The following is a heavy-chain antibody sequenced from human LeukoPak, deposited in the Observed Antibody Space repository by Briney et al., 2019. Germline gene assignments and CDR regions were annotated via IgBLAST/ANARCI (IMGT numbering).Heavy chain of an antibody. V-gene: IGHV3-7*03. Sequence: PGGSLRLSCAASGFTFSDYYMTWIRQAPGKGLEWVANIKQDGSEKYYVDSVKGRFTISRDNAKNSLYLQMNSLRAEDTAVYYCVRDGGEMAVMFYYNNGMDVWGQGTTVTVSS. CDR1: GFTFSDYY. CDR3: VRDGGEMAVMFYYNNGMDV. J-gene: IGHJ6*02. CDR2: IKQDGSEK. D-gene: IGHD5-24*01.